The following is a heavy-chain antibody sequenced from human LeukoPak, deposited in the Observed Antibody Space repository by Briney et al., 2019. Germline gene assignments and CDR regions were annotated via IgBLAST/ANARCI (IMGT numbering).Heavy chain of an antibody. J-gene: IGHJ4*02. CDR3: AKDRTWQQLVPSLDY. D-gene: IGHD6-13*01. CDR1: GFTFSSYS. CDR2: ISSSSSPI. Sequence: PGGSLRLSCAASGFTFSSYSMNWVRQAPGKGLEWVSYISSSSSPIYYADSVKGRFTISRDNAKNSLYLQMNSLRAEDTAVYYCAKDRTWQQLVPSLDYWGQGTLVTVSS. V-gene: IGHV3-48*01.